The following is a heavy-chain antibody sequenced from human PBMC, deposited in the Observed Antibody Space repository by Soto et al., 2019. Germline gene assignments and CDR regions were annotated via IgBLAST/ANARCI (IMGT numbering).Heavy chain of an antibody. CDR1: GFTFSSYA. CDR2: ISGSGGST. J-gene: IGHJ6*02. D-gene: IGHD3-9*01. CDR3: AKDDIYYYGMDV. Sequence: GGSLSLSCAASGFTFSSYAMSWVRQAPGKGLEWVSAISGSGGSTYYADSVKGRFTISRDNSKNTLYLQMNSLRAEDTAVYYCAKDDIYYYGMDVWGQGTTVTVSS. V-gene: IGHV3-23*01.